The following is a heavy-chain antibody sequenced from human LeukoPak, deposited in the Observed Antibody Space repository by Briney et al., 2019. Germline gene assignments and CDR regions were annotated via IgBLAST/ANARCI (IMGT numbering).Heavy chain of an antibody. CDR2: ISYDGSNK. D-gene: IGHD6-19*01. V-gene: IGHV3-30*04. Sequence: GGSLRLSCAASGFTFSSYAMHWARQAPGKGLEWVAIISYDGSNKYYADSVKGRFIISRDNSKNTLYLQMNSLRAEDTAVYYCARGIAVAGPPFDCWGQGALVTVSS. J-gene: IGHJ4*02. CDR3: ARGIAVAGPPFDC. CDR1: GFTFSSYA.